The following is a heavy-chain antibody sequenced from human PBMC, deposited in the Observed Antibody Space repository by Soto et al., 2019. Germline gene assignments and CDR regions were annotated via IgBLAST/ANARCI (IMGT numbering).Heavy chain of an antibody. CDR3: AKGVEEDCSSTSCRPYYDFWSGPSARGGMDV. Sequence: QPGGSLRLSCAASGFTFSSYAMSWVRQAPGKGLEWVSAISGSGGSTYYADSVKGRFTISRDNSKNTLYLQMNSLRAEDTAVYYCAKGVEEDCSSTSCRPYYDFWSGPSARGGMDVWGQGTTVTVSS. J-gene: IGHJ6*02. CDR2: ISGSGGST. V-gene: IGHV3-23*01. D-gene: IGHD2-2*01. CDR1: GFTFSSYA.